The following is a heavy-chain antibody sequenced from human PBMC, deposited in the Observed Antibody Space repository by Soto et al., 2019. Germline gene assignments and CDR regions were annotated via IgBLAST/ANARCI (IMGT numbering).Heavy chain of an antibody. V-gene: IGHV2-5*02. D-gene: IGHD1-26*01. CDR1: GFSLNTGGVA. CDR2: IYSDDDK. Sequence: QITLKEAGPTLVKPTQTLTLTCTFSGFSLNTGGVAVGWIRQPPGKALEWLALIYSDDDKRYSPPLKRSLTITNDTSKNQVVLTITKMNPADTATYYCAHNTRSRTPVTYAWSYYSPSVMDVWGQGTTVTVSS. CDR3: AHNTRSRTPVTYAWSYYSPSVMDV. J-gene: IGHJ6*02.